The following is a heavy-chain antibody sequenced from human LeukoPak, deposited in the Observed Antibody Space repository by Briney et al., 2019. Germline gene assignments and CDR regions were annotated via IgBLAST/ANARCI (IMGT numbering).Heavy chain of an antibody. CDR3: ARALASGSSAFDY. J-gene: IGHJ4*02. D-gene: IGHD1-26*01. V-gene: IGHV3-21*01. CDR2: ISGSTTYL. CDR1: GFTVSSXY. Sequence: GGSLRLSCAASGFTVSSXYXSWVRQXPXXXXXXXXXISGSTTYLYYADSXKXRXTXSRDNAKNSLYLQMNSLRAEDTAVYYCARALASGSSAFDYWGQGTLVTVSS.